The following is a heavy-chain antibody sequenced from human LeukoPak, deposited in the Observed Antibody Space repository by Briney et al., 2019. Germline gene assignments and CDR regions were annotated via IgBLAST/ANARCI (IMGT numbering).Heavy chain of an antibody. CDR3: ARGPRYSFY. CDR2: IYIDGTT. V-gene: IGHV3-53*01. J-gene: IGHJ4*02. Sequence: GGSLRLSCAASGFTVSSKHMTWVRQAPGKGLEWISVIYIDGTTYYADSVKGRFTISRDQANNTLYLQMNTLRDEDTAVYYCARGPRYSFYWGQGTLVSVSS. CDR1: GFTVSSKH. D-gene: IGHD6-13*01.